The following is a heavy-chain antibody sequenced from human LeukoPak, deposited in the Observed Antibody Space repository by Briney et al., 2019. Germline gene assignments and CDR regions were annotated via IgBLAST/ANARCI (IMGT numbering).Heavy chain of an antibody. J-gene: IGHJ3*02. CDR2: IYYSGRT. CDR1: GGSISSYY. Sequence: PSETLSLTCTVSGGSISSYYWSWIWQPPGKGLEWIGYIYYSGRTNYNTYLKSRVTRSLDTSKNQSSLKLSSVTAADTAVYYCARDLTSGYSLNDAFDIWGQGTMVTVSS. D-gene: IGHD3-22*01. V-gene: IGHV4-59*01. CDR3: ARDLTSGYSLNDAFDI.